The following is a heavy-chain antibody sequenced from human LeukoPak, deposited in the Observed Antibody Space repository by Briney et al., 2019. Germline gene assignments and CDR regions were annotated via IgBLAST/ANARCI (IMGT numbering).Heavy chain of an antibody. CDR2: IYYSGST. V-gene: IGHV4-39*01. D-gene: IGHD6-19*01. CDR3: TRLRQGGWRDY. Sequence: SETLSLTCTVSGGSVSSSTYYWDWIRQPPGKGLEWIGSIYYSGSTYYNPSLKRRVTISVDMSKNLFSLKLSSVTAADTAVYYCTRLRQGGWRDYWGQGTLVTVSS. J-gene: IGHJ4*02. CDR1: GGSVSSSTYY.